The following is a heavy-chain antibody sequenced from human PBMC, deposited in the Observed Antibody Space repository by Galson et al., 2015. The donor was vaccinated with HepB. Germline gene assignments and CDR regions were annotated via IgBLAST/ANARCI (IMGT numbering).Heavy chain of an antibody. CDR3: ARVTGNSGGNSVLFDY. Sequence: TLSLTCAVSGGSISSGGYYWSWIRQPPGKGLEWIGYIYYSGSTYYNPSLESRITISVDTSKNQFSLKLSSVTAADTAVYYCARVTGNSGGNSVLFDYWGQGTLVTVSS. CDR2: IYYSGST. D-gene: IGHD4-23*01. V-gene: IGHV4-30-4*01. CDR1: GGSISSGGYY. J-gene: IGHJ4*02.